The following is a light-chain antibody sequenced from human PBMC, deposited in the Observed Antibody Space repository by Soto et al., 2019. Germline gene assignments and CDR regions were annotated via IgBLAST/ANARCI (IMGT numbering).Light chain of an antibody. CDR2: EAS. Sequence: QSALTQPASVSGSPGQSITISCTGTSSDVGSYNLVSWYQQHPGKAPKLMIYEASKRPAGVSNRFSGSKSGTTASLTISGLQAEDEGDYYCCSYAGSSTVVFGGGTKLTGL. CDR3: CSYAGSSTVV. V-gene: IGLV2-23*01. J-gene: IGLJ2*01. CDR1: SSDVGSYNL.